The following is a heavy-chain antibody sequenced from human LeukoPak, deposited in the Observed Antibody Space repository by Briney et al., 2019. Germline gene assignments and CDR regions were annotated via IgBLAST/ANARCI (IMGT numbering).Heavy chain of an antibody. CDR2: IKSKTDGGTT. D-gene: IGHD6-19*01. Sequence: PGGSLRLSCAASGFTFSNAWMSWVRQAPGKGLEWVGRIKSKTDGGTTDYAAPVKGRFTISRDDSKNTLYLQMNSLKTEDTAVYYCTTDHSSGWSDAFDIWGQGTMVTVSS. CDR1: GFTFSNAW. J-gene: IGHJ3*02. V-gene: IGHV3-15*01. CDR3: TTDHSSGWSDAFDI.